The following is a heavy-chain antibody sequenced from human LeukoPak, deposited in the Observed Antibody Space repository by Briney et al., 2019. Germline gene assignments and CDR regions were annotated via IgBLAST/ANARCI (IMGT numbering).Heavy chain of an antibody. D-gene: IGHD1-26*01. Sequence: SVKVSCKXSGGTFSSYAISWVRQAPGQGLEWMGRIIPIFGTANYAQKFQGRVTITTDESTSTAYMELSSLRSEDTAVYYCARDPVSIVGATVLYFQHWGQGTLVTVSS. CDR1: GGTFSSYA. CDR3: ARDPVSIVGATVLYFQH. CDR2: IIPIFGTA. J-gene: IGHJ1*01. V-gene: IGHV1-69*05.